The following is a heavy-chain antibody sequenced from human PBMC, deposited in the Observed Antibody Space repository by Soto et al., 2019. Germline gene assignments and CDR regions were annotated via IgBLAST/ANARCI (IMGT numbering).Heavy chain of an antibody. J-gene: IGHJ6*02. D-gene: IGHD4-4*01. Sequence: PGGSLRLSCAASGFTFSDYYMSWIRQAPGKGLEWVSYISSSGSTIYYADSVKGRFTISRDNAKNSLYLQMNSLRAEDTAVYYCARDFYSTYYYYGMDVWGQGTTVTVSS. CDR2: ISSSGSTI. V-gene: IGHV3-11*01. CDR1: GFTFSDYY. CDR3: ARDFYSTYYYYGMDV.